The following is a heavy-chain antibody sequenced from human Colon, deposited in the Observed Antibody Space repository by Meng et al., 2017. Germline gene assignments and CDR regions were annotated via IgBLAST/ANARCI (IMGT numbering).Heavy chain of an antibody. D-gene: IGHD3-22*01. J-gene: IGHJ4*02. CDR1: GFTFGCFG. V-gene: IGHV3-30*03. CDR2: VSYDGSSQ. CDR3: ARSYFDGSGRFDC. Sequence: GGSLRLSCAASGFTFGCFGMEWARQAPGKGLEWVAVVSYDGSSQDYADSVKGRFIISRDNAKNTLYLQMNSLRVEDTAIYYCARSYFDGSGRFDCWGQGKLVTVSS.